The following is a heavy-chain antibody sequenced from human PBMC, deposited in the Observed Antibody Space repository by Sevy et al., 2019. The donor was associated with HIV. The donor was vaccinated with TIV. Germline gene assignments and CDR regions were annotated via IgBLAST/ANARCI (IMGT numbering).Heavy chain of an antibody. CDR2: INLSGST. J-gene: IGHJ4*02. CDR1: GGSFSGYY. CDR3: ARGCKTTVVTVFDY. V-gene: IGHV4-34*01. Sequence: SETLSLTCAVYGGSFSGYYWSWIRQPPGKGLEWIGEINLSGSTNYNPSLKSGVTISVDTSKNQFSLKLSSVTAADTAVYYCARGCKTTVVTVFDYWGQGTLVTVSS. D-gene: IGHD4-17*01.